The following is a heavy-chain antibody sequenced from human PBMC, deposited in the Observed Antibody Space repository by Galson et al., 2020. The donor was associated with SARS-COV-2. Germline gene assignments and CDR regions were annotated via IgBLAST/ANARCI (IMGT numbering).Heavy chain of an antibody. J-gene: IGHJ4*02. CDR1: GYTFTRYD. Sequence: ASVKVSCEASGYTFTRYDITWVRQAPGQGLEWMGWISAYNGNTYYAKKLQGRVTMTTDTSTSTAYMELGSLRSDDTAVYYCARKHDSGGYDYWGQGTLVTVSS. CDR3: ARKHDSGGYDY. CDR2: ISAYNGNT. D-gene: IGHD3-22*01. V-gene: IGHV1-18*01.